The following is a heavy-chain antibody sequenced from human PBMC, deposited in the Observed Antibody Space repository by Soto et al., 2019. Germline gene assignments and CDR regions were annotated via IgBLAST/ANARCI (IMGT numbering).Heavy chain of an antibody. J-gene: IGHJ4*02. V-gene: IGHV3-73*02. D-gene: IGHD3-10*01. CDR3: TSSGTVGI. CDR2: IRSKDRGYAT. CDR1: GLTFSSSS. Sequence: EAQLVESGGGLVPPGGSMKFSCAASGLTFSSSSMHWVRQVSGKGPEWVGRIRSKDRGYATGYAASVKGRYTISGDDSKNTSYLQMNSLKTEDTAVYYCTSSGTVGIWGQGTLNTVSS.